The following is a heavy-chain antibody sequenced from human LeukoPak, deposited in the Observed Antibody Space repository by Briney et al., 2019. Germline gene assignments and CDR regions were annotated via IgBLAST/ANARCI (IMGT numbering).Heavy chain of an antibody. Sequence: AGGSLRLSCAASGFTFRDYFMSWIRQAPGKGLEWVSHISGSETNIYYADSVKGRFTISRDNARNSLYLQMNGLRAEDTAVYYCARRPHGMDVWGQGTTATVSS. J-gene: IGHJ6*02. CDR3: ARRPHGMDV. CDR1: GFTFRDYF. D-gene: IGHD1-14*01. CDR2: ISGSETNI. V-gene: IGHV3-11*01.